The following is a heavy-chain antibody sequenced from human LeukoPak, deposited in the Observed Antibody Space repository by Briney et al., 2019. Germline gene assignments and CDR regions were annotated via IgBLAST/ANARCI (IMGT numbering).Heavy chain of an antibody. Sequence: SETLSLTCTVSGYSISSGYYWGWIRQPPGKGLEWIGSIYHSGSAYYNPSLKSRVTISVDTSKNQFSLKLSSVTAAGTAVYYCASAITVTTDYWGQGTLVTVSS. V-gene: IGHV4-38-2*02. D-gene: IGHD4-17*01. CDR1: GYSISSGYY. CDR2: IYHSGSA. J-gene: IGHJ4*02. CDR3: ASAITVTTDY.